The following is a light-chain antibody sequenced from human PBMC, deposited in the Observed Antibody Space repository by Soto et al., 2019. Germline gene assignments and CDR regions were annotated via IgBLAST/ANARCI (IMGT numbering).Light chain of an antibody. CDR1: QSISSW. Sequence: DIQMTQSPSTLSASVGDRVTITCRASQSISSWLAWYQQKPGKAPKLLIYKASSLESGVPSRFSGSGSGTEFTLTISSRKPDDFATYYCQPYNSYSQITFGGGTKVEIK. V-gene: IGKV1-5*03. CDR2: KAS. J-gene: IGKJ4*01. CDR3: QPYNSYSQIT.